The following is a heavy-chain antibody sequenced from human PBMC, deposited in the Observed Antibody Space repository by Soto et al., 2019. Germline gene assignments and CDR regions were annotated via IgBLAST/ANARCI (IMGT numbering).Heavy chain of an antibody. J-gene: IGHJ4*02. CDR1: GGSISSYY. V-gene: IGHV4-59*01. CDR2: IYYSGST. Sequence: SQTLSLTCTVSGGSISSYYWSWIRQPPGKGLEWIGYIYYSGSTNYNPSLKSRVTISVDTSKNQFSLKLSSVTAADTAVYYCARWYSSSWYYFDYWGQGTLVTVSS. D-gene: IGHD6-13*01. CDR3: ARWYSSSWYYFDY.